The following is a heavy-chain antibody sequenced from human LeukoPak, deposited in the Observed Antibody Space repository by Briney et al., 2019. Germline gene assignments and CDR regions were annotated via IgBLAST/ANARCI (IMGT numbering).Heavy chain of an antibody. Sequence: ASVKASCKASGYTFTSYGISWVRQAPGQGLEWMGWISAYNGNTNYAQKLQGRVTMTTDTSTSTAYMELRSLRSDDTAVYYCAREDCSSTSCSPPFDYWGQGTLVTVSS. D-gene: IGHD2-2*01. V-gene: IGHV1-18*01. CDR3: AREDCSSTSCSPPFDY. CDR2: ISAYNGNT. CDR1: GYTFTSYG. J-gene: IGHJ4*02.